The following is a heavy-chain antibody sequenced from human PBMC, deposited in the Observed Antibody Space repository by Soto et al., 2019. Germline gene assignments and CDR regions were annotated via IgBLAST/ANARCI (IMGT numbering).Heavy chain of an antibody. CDR1: GFTFDDYA. J-gene: IGHJ4*02. CDR2: ISWNSGSI. CDR3: ANDIDWAIY. Sequence: EVQLVESGGGLVQPGRSLRLSCAASGFTFDDYAMHWVRQAPGKGLEWVSGISWNSGSIVYADSVKGRFTISRDNAKNSLYLQMNSLRAEDTALYYCANDIDWAIYWGQGTLVTVSS. D-gene: IGHD3-9*01. V-gene: IGHV3-9*01.